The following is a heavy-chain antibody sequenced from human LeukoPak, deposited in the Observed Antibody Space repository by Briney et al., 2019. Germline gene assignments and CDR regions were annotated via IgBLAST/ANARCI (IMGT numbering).Heavy chain of an antibody. V-gene: IGHV3-72*01. CDR2: TGNKANSYTT. D-gene: IGHD2-8*01. CDR1: GFTFSDHD. CDR3: ARWGGYCTNGVCYDGD. J-gene: IGHJ4*02. Sequence: SLTLSCAASGFTFSDHDMEWVRQAPGKGLEWIGHTGNKANSYTTEYAASEKGRISISRDDSKNSLYLQMNSLRAEDTAVYYCARWGGYCTNGVCYDGDWGQGTLVTVSS.